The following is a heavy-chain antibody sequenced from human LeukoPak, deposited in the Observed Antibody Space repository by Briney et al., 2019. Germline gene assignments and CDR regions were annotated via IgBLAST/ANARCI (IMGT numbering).Heavy chain of an antibody. CDR1: GGSFSGYY. Sequence: PSETLSLTCAVYGGSFSGYYWSWIRQPPGKGLEWIGEINHSGSTNYNPSLKSRVTISVDTSKNQFSLKLSSVTAADTAVYHCARDGPLVVPAAARGGWFDPWGQGTLVTVSS. CDR2: INHSGST. J-gene: IGHJ5*02. D-gene: IGHD2-2*01. V-gene: IGHV4-34*01. CDR3: ARDGPLVVPAAARGGWFDP.